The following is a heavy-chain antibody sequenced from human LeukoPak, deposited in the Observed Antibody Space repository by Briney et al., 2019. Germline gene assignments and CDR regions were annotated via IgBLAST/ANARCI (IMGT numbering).Heavy chain of an antibody. CDR2: IYYSGST. V-gene: IGHV4-59*11. D-gene: IGHD3-10*01. CDR3: ARDMDPGSYFDY. J-gene: IGHJ4*02. Sequence: SETLSLTCTVPGGSISSHYWSWIRQPPGKGLEWIGYIYYSGSTNYNPSLKSRVTISVDTSKNQFSLKLSSVTAADTAVYYCARDMDPGSYFDYWGQGTLVTVSS. CDR1: GGSISSHY.